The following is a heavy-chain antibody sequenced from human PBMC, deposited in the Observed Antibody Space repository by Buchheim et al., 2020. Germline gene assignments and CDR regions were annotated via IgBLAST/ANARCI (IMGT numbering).Heavy chain of an antibody. CDR1: GFPFSTYA. CDR2: IDGSGGII. J-gene: IGHJ5*02. CDR3: AKGVVTMVRGVNIGPNWFDP. V-gene: IGHV3-23*01. Sequence: EVQLLESGGALVQPGGSLRLSCAASGFPFSTYAMSWVRQTPGKGLDWVSGIDGSGGIIHYADSVKGRFTISRDNSKNTLYLQMNSLRVEDTDVYYCAKGVVTMVRGVNIGPNWFDPWSRRTL. D-gene: IGHD3-10*01.